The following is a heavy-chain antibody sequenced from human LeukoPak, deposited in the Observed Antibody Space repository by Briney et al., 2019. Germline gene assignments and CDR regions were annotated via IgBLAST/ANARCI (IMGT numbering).Heavy chain of an antibody. CDR3: ARVSSSGVDY. CDR2: VYYSGGT. CDR1: GGSVSSGSYY. J-gene: IGHJ4*02. D-gene: IGHD3-22*01. Sequence: SETLSLTCTVSGGSVSSGSYYWSWIRQPPGKGLEWIGYVYYSGGTDYNPSLKSRVTISVHTSKNQFSLKLTSVTAADTAVYYCARVSSSGVDYWGQGTLVTVSS. V-gene: IGHV4-61*01.